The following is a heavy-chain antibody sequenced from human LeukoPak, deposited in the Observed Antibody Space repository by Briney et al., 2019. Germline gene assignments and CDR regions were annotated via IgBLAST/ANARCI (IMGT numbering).Heavy chain of an antibody. J-gene: IGHJ3*02. Sequence: SETLSLTCTVSGGPISSGSYYWSWIRQPAGKGLEWIGRIYTSGSTNYNPSLKSRVTISVDTSKNQFSLKLTSVTGADTALYYCARDRLEYRSSTEAFDIWGQGTMVTVSS. CDR2: IYTSGST. D-gene: IGHD6-6*01. CDR3: ARDRLEYRSSTEAFDI. CDR1: GGPISSGSYY. V-gene: IGHV4-61*02.